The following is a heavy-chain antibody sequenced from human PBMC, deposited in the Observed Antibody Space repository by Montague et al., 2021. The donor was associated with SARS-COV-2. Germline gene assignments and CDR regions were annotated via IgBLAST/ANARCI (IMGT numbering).Heavy chain of an antibody. CDR3: AKDLSPDIVATIPAFDY. Sequence: SLRLSCAASGFTFSSYAMSWVRQAPGKGLEWVSAISGSGGSTYYADSVKGRFTISRDNSKNTLYLQMSSLRAEDTAAYYCAKDLSPDIVATIPAFDYWGQGTLVTVSS. V-gene: IGHV3-23*01. CDR2: ISGSGGST. CDR1: GFTFSSYA. J-gene: IGHJ4*02. D-gene: IGHD5-12*01.